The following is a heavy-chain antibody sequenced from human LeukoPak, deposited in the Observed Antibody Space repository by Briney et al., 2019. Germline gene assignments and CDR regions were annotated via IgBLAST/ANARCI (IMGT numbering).Heavy chain of an antibody. CDR3: AKLVVVAATRQNY. V-gene: IGHV3-30*02. Sequence: GGSLRLSCAASGFTFSSYGMHWVRQAPGKGLEWVAFIRYDGSNKYYADSVKGRSTISRDNSKNTLYLQMNSLRAEDTAVYYCAKLVVVAATRQNYWGQGTLVTVSS. CDR2: IRYDGSNK. J-gene: IGHJ4*02. D-gene: IGHD2-15*01. CDR1: GFTFSSYG.